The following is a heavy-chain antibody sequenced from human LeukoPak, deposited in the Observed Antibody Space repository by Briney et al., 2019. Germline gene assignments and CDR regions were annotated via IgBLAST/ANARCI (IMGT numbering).Heavy chain of an antibody. CDR2: INHSGST. D-gene: IGHD2-15*01. V-gene: IGHV4-34*01. Sequence: SETLSLTCAVYGGSFSGYYWSWLRQPPGKGLEWIGEINHSGSTNYNPSLKSRVTISVDTSKNQFSLKLSSVTAADTAVYYCARDSRYCSGGSCSYYYYYYMDVWGKGTTVTVSS. CDR3: ARDSRYCSGGSCSYYYYYYMDV. CDR1: GGSFSGYY. J-gene: IGHJ6*03.